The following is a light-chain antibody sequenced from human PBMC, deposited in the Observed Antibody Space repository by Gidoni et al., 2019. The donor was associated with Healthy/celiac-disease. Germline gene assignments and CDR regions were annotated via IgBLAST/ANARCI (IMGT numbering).Light chain of an antibody. J-gene: IGKJ2*01. V-gene: IGKV1-33*01. CDR3: KQYDKLSYT. CDR1: QDISNY. CDR2: DAS. Sequence: DIQMTQSPSSLSASVGDRVTITCQASQDISNYLNWYQQKPGKAPKLLIYDASNLETGVPSRFSGSGSGTDFTFNISSLQPEDIATYYCKQYDKLSYTFGQGTKLEIK.